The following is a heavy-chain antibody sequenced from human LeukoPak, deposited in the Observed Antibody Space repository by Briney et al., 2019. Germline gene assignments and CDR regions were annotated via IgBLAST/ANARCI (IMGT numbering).Heavy chain of an antibody. Sequence: SETLSLTCTVSGGSVSSSAYYWGWIRQPPGKSLEWIGNVYYTGSTTSNPSFRSRVAISVDTSKNQFSLRLTSVSAADTAVYYCARLDTSPDYWGQGTLVTVSS. D-gene: IGHD3/OR15-3a*01. CDR3: ARLDTSPDY. CDR1: GGSVSSSAYY. CDR2: VYYTGST. J-gene: IGHJ4*02. V-gene: IGHV4-39*01.